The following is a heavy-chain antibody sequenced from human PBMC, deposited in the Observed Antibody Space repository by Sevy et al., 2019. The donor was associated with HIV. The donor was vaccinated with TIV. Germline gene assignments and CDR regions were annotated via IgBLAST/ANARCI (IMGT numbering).Heavy chain of an antibody. Sequence: SETLSLTCTVSGGSISSGDYYWSWIRQSPGKGLEWIGYIYYSGTTYYNPSLKSRVTMSVDTSKNQFSLKLSSVTAADTAVYFCARYCTSTSPYNWFDPWGQGTLVTVSS. D-gene: IGHD2-2*01. J-gene: IGHJ5*02. CDR2: IYYSGTT. CDR1: GGSISSGDYY. V-gene: IGHV4-30-4*01. CDR3: ARYCTSTSPYNWFDP.